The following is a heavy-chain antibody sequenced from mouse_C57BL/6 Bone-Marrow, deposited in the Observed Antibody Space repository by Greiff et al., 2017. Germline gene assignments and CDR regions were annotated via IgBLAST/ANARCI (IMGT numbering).Heavy chain of an antibody. D-gene: IGHD1-1*01. J-gene: IGHJ2*01. CDR2: INPNNGGT. Sequence: EVKLQQSGPELVKPGASVKISCKASGYTFTDYYMNWVKQSHGKSLEWIGDINPNNGGTSYNQKFKGKATLTVDKSSSTAYMELRSLTSEATAVYYCASRHYYGSSYGFDYWGQGTTLTVSS. CDR1: GYTFTDYY. CDR3: ASRHYYGSSYGFDY. V-gene: IGHV1-26*01.